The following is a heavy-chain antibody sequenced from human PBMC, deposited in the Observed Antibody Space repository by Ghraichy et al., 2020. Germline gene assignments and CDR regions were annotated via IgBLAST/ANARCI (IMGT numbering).Heavy chain of an antibody. CDR3: ARGRKSSQQLVPLPFDY. CDR2: INHSGST. D-gene: IGHD6-13*01. CDR1: NGPFDSYY. V-gene: IGHV4-34*01. Sequence: TLSLTCAVYNGPFDSYYWSWIRQPPGKGLEWIGEINHSGSTNYNASLKSRVTISVDRTKNQFSLSLSSVTAADTSVYYCARGRKSSQQLVPLPFDYWGQGTLVTVSS. J-gene: IGHJ4*02.